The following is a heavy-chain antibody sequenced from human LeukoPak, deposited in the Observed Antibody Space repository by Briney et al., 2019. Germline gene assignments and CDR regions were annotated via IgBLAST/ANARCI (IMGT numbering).Heavy chain of an antibody. D-gene: IGHD3-10*01. Sequence: GGPLRPSCAASGFTFSGSAMHRVRQASGKGLEWVGRIRSKANSYATAYAASVKGRFTISRDDSKNTAYLQMNSLKTEDTAVYYCTRQITMVRGVINWFDPWGQGTLVTVSS. CDR1: GFTFSGSA. J-gene: IGHJ5*02. CDR2: IRSKANSYAT. V-gene: IGHV3-73*01. CDR3: TRQITMVRGVINWFDP.